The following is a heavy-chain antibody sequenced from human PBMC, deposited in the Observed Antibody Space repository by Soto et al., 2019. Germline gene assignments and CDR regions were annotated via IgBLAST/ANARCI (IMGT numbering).Heavy chain of an antibody. D-gene: IGHD7-27*01. V-gene: IGHV1-3*01. CDR3: ARDTGDGTFDF. CDR1: GYTFSSYA. J-gene: IGHJ4*02. Sequence: ASVKVSCKTSGYTFSSYAMHWVRQAPGQRLEWMGWINAGYGNTKSSQKFQDRVTISRDTSASTAYMELTSLRSEDTAVYYCARDTGDGTFDFWGQGTLVTVSS. CDR2: INAGYGNT.